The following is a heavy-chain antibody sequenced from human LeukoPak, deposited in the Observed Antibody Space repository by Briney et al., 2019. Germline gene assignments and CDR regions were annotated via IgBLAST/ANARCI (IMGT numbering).Heavy chain of an antibody. CDR3: AKDQQLVLSAFDI. V-gene: IGHV3-30*18. CDR1: GFTFSSYG. J-gene: IGHJ3*02. CDR2: ISYDGSNK. Sequence: PGRSLRLSCAAFGFTFSSYGMRWVRQAPGKGLEWVAVISYDGSNKYYADSVKGRFTISRDNSKNTLYLQMNSLRAEDTAVYYCAKDQQLVLSAFDIWGQGTMVTVSS. D-gene: IGHD6-13*01.